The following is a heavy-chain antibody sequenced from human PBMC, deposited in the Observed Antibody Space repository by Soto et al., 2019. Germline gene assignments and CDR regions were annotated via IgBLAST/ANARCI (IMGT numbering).Heavy chain of an antibody. CDR3: ARQGGTHGGKAYYYYGMDV. V-gene: IGHV5-51*01. D-gene: IGHD2-15*01. CDR2: IYPGDSDT. CDR1: GYSFTSYW. J-gene: IGHJ6*02. Sequence: PGESLKISCKGSGYSFTSYWIGWVRQMPGKGLEWMGIIYPGDSDTRYSPSFQGQVTISADESISTAYLQWSSLKASDTAMYYCARQGGTHGGKAYYYYGMDVWGQGTTVTVSS.